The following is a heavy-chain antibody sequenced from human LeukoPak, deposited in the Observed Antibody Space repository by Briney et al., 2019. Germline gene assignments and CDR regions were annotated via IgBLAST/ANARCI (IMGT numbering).Heavy chain of an antibody. J-gene: IGHJ4*02. CDR1: GGSISSYY. Sequence: SETLSLTCTVSGGSISSYYWSWIRQPAGKGLEWIGRIYSSGSTNYTPSLKSRVTMSVDTSKNQFSLKLSSVTAADTAVYYCAKDRGYSNQHFDYWGQGTLVTVSS. D-gene: IGHD6-13*01. V-gene: IGHV4-4*07. CDR3: AKDRGYSNQHFDY. CDR2: IYSSGST.